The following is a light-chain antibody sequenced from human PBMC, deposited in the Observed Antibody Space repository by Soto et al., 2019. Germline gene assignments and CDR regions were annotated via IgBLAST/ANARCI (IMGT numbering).Light chain of an antibody. CDR3: KQYNSYS. CDR2: HAS. J-gene: IGKJ1*01. CDR1: QSISNW. Sequence: IPLTQSPSTLPASVGDRVTLTCRASQSISNWLAWYQQKPGTAPNLLIYHASLLETAVPSRFRGNGSGTEFTLTISCLQHGDFATYYCKQYNSYSFGQGSRVEIK. V-gene: IGKV1-5*01.